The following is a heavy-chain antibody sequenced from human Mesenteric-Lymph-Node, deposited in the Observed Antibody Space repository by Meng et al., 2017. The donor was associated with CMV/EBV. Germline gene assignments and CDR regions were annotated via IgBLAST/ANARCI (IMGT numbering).Heavy chain of an antibody. CDR1: GYSVSINRAA. D-gene: IGHD1-7*01. CDR3: ARGVYGTTALDS. V-gene: IGHV6-1*01. CDR2: TCYKSKSYN. Sequence: SGYSVSINRAAWSWNRQSPSRGFECLSRTCYKSKSYNDYAVPVKSRLSINPDTSKIQFSLQLNSVTPEDTAVYFCARGVYGTTALDSWGQGTLVTVSS. J-gene: IGHJ4*02.